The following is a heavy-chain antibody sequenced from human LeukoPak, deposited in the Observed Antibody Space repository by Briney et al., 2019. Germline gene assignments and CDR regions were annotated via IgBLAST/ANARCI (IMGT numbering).Heavy chain of an antibody. CDR3: ARVGPAIYGSRTYINYDYYYMDV. V-gene: IGHV1-46*01. J-gene: IGHJ6*03. CDR2: IDPSGGGT. CDR1: GYTFTSYY. D-gene: IGHD3-10*01. Sequence: ASVKVSCKAYGYTFTSYYMHWVRQAPGQGLEWMGIIDPSGGGTSYAQKFQGRVTMTRDTSTRTVYMELSSLRSEDTAVYYCARVGPAIYGSRTYINYDYYYMDVWGEGTTV.